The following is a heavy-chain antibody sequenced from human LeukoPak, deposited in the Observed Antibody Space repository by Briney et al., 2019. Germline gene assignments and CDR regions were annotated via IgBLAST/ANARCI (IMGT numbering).Heavy chain of an antibody. D-gene: IGHD2-8*01. CDR3: AKEYCSNSVCHSLDY. CDR2: ISYDGSSK. V-gene: IGHV3-30*18. J-gene: IGHJ4*02. CDR1: GFTFSSSG. Sequence: GGSLRLSCAASGFTFSSSGMHWVRQAPGKGLEWVAVISYDGSSKYYADSVKGRFTFSRDNSKNTLYLQMNSLRAEDTAVYYCAKEYCSNSVCHSLDYWGQGTLVTVSS.